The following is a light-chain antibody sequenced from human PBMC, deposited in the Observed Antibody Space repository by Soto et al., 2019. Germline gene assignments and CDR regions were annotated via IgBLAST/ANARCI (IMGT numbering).Light chain of an antibody. CDR3: QQSDSPPFT. CDR2: AAS. Sequence: DIQMTQSPSSLSASVGDRVTITCRASQSISSYLNWYQQKPGKAPKLLIYAASSLQRGVPSTFSGSGSGTDFTLTISRLQPADFATYYYQQSDSPPFTFGPLTTVDIK. V-gene: IGKV1-39*01. J-gene: IGKJ3*01. CDR1: QSISSY.